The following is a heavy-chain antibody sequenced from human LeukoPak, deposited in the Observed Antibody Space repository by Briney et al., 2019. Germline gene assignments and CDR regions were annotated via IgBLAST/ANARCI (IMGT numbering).Heavy chain of an antibody. D-gene: IGHD5-12*01. J-gene: IGHJ4*02. CDR2: ISGSGGNT. V-gene: IGHV3-23*01. Sequence: GGSLRLSCAASGFTFSRYGMSWVRRAPGKGPEWVSGISGSGGNTYSADSVKGRFTISRDNSQNTLYLQMNTLRAEDTAVYYCAKVVSGYHFDYWGQGTLVTVSS. CDR1: GFTFSRYG. CDR3: AKVVSGYHFDY.